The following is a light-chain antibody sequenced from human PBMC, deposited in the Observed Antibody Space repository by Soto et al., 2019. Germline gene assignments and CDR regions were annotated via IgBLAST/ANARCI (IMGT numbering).Light chain of an antibody. CDR2: EVS. Sequence: QSALTQPASVSGSPGQSLTISCTGTSSDVGAYDYVSGYQQHPGNAPKLIIYEVSNWPSGVSNRFSGSKSGNTASLTIAWLPSEDEDDYYCSSYTGSSTLVFGGGTQLTVL. J-gene: IGLJ2*01. V-gene: IGLV2-14*01. CDR3: SSYTGSSTLV. CDR1: SSDVGAYDY.